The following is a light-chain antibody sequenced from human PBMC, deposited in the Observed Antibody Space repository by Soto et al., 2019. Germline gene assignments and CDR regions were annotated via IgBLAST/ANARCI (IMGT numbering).Light chain of an antibody. Sequence: QSALTQPASVSGSPGQSITIACTGTSSDIGSYKYVSWYQHHPGKVPQLLIYEVSNRPSGVSSRFSASKSGNTASLTISGLQAEDEDDYYCSSYSSGSTLGVFGGGTKLTVL. CDR3: SSYSSGSTLGV. CDR2: EVS. CDR1: SSDIGSYKY. J-gene: IGLJ3*02. V-gene: IGLV2-14*01.